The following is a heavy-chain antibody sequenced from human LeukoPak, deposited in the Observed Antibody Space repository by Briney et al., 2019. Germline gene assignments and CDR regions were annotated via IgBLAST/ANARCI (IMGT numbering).Heavy chain of an antibody. CDR2: IYYSGST. D-gene: IGHD5-18*01. CDR1: GGSISTGSYF. V-gene: IGHV4-39*01. CDR3: ARQGYSSGYYFDY. Sequence: SETLSLTCTVSGGSISTGSYFWGWIRQPPGKGLEWIGSIYYSGSTYYNPSLKSRVTISVDTSRNQLSLELRTVTAADTAVYYCARQGYSSGYYFDYWGQGTLVTVSS. J-gene: IGHJ4*02.